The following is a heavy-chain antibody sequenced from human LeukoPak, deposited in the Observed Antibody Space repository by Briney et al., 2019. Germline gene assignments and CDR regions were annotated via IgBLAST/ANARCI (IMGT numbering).Heavy chain of an antibody. CDR3: ARENGGAAWFDP. J-gene: IGHJ5*02. D-gene: IGHD3-16*01. V-gene: IGHV4-38-2*02. CDR2: IYHSGST. CDR1: GGSISSYY. Sequence: PSETLSLTCTVSGGSISSYYWSWIRQPPGKGLEWIGSIYHSGSTYYNPSLKSRVTISVDTSKNQFSLKLSSVTAADTAVYYCARENGGAAWFDPWGQGTLVTVSS.